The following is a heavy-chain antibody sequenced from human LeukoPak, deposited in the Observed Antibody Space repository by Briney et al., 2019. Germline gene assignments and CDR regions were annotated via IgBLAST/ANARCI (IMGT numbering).Heavy chain of an antibody. D-gene: IGHD6-13*01. V-gene: IGHV3-7*01. Sequence: GGSLRLSCAASGFTFSSYVMSWVRQAPGKGLEWVASIKQDGSEKYYVDSVKGRFTISGDNAKNSLYLQMNSLRAEDTAVYYCARITLAAAYHYYFDYWGQGTLVTVSS. CDR3: ARITLAAAYHYYFDY. CDR2: IKQDGSEK. CDR1: GFTFSSYV. J-gene: IGHJ4*02.